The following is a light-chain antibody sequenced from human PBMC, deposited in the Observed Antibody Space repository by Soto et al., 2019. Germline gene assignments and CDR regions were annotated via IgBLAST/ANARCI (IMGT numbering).Light chain of an antibody. CDR1: QSVSSN. CDR2: GAS. CDR3: QQYGSSPWT. Sequence: EIVVAQSPATLSVSPGERATLSCRASQSVSSNLAWYHQKPGQAPRLLINGASTRATGIPARFSGSGSGTDFTLTISRLEPEDFAVYYCQQYGSSPWTFGQGTKVDI. J-gene: IGKJ1*01. V-gene: IGKV3-20*01.